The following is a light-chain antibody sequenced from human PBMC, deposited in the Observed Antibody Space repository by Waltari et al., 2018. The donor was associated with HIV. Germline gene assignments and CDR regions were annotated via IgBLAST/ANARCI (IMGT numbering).Light chain of an antibody. CDR2: GAS. CDR3: QQYYAFPRT. V-gene: IGKV1D-8*01. Sequence: VIWMTQSPALLSASTGDKVNITCRLSQAIDNYLAWYQQRPGKAPNLLIYGASTLQSGVPSRISGSGSGTDFTLTISCLQPEDFAVYYCQQYYAFPRTSGHGTKVEVK. J-gene: IGKJ1*01. CDR1: QAIDNY.